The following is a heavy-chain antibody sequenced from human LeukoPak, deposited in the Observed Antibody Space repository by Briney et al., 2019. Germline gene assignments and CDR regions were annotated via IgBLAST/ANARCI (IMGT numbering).Heavy chain of an antibody. J-gene: IGHJ6*02. CDR2: IIPIFGIA. Sequence: SVKVSCKASGDTFSSYAISWVRQAPGQGLEWMGRIIPIFGIANYAQKFQGRVTITADKSTSTAYMELSSLRSEDTAVYYCATEGSTISYGMDVWGQGTTVTVSS. CDR1: GDTFSSYA. V-gene: IGHV1-69*04. CDR3: ATEGSTISYGMDV. D-gene: IGHD3-3*01.